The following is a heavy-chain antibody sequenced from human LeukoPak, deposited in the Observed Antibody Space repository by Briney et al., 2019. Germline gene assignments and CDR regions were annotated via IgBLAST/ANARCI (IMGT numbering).Heavy chain of an antibody. Sequence: SETLSLTCTVSGGSINSNTYFWGWIRQPPGKGLEWIGSIYYSGSTYYNPSLKGRVTISADTSKNQFSLKLSSVTAADTAVYYCARHDALYYYYGSGRVSYFDYWGQGTLVTVSS. CDR3: ARHDALYYYYGSGRVSYFDY. V-gene: IGHV4-39*01. CDR2: IYYSGST. J-gene: IGHJ4*02. CDR1: GGSINSNTYF. D-gene: IGHD3-10*01.